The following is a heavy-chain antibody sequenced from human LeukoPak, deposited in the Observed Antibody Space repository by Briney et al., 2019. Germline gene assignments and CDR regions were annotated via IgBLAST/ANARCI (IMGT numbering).Heavy chain of an antibody. V-gene: IGHV3-7*03. CDR2: IKQDGSEK. CDR3: VRGWQQLGS. CDR1: GFTFNTYW. J-gene: IGHJ5*02. Sequence: GGSLRLSCAASGFTFNTYWMSWVRQAPGKGLEWVVNIKQDGSEKYYVDSVKGRFTISRDNAKNSLYLQMSSLTAEDTAVYYCVRGWQQLGSWGRGTLVTVSS. D-gene: IGHD1-1*01.